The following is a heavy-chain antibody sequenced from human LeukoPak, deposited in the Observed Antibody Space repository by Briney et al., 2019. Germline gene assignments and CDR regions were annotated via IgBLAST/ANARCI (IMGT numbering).Heavy chain of an antibody. CDR3: ARDRGTMVRGVITELDY. CDR1: GYTFTGYY. D-gene: IGHD3-10*01. J-gene: IGHJ4*02. Sequence: ASAKVSCKASGYTFTGYYMHWVRQAPGQGLEWMGWINPNSGGTNYAQKLQGRVTMTRDTSISTAYMELSRLRSDDTAVYYCARDRGTMVRGVITELDYWGQGTLVTVSS. V-gene: IGHV1-2*02. CDR2: INPNSGGT.